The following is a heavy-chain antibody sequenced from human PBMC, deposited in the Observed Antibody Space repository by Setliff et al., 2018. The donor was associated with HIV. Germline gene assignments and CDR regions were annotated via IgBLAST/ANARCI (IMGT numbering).Heavy chain of an antibody. D-gene: IGHD3-10*01. CDR3: ARQPPLSVLQVWFDDY. CDR2: ISASGRT. V-gene: IGHV4-61*09. J-gene: IGHJ4*02. Sequence: SETLSLTCTVSGPPIAIGSYYWTWIRQPAGRGLEWIGHISASGRTNYNPSLKSRVTISVDTSKNQFSLKLSSVTAADTAVYFCARQPPLSVLQVWFDDYWGQGRLVTVSS. CDR1: GPPIAIGSYY.